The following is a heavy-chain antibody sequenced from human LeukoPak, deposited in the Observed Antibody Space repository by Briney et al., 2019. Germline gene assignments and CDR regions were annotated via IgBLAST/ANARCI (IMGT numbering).Heavy chain of an antibody. J-gene: IGHJ1*01. V-gene: IGHV4-38-2*01. D-gene: IGHD6-6*01. Sequence: PSETLSLTCAVSGFSINTAHYWGWVRQPPGEGLEWIGSISHSGNAYYNPSLKSRVTISLGAAKNQSSLEVTSLTGADTAVYYCARGMSSVAGVGLWGRGTLVTVSS. CDR3: ARGMSSVAGVGL. CDR2: ISHSGNA. CDR1: GFSINTAHY.